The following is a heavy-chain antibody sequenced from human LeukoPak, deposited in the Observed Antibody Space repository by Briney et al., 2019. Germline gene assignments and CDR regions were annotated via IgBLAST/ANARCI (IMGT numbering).Heavy chain of an antibody. Sequence: GGSLRLSCAASGFTFSSYWISWVRQAPGKGLEWVANIKQDGSEKYYVDSVKGRFTISRDNAKNSLYLQMNSLRAEDTAVYYCARALSYDFWSGYPGYFDYWGQGTLVTVSS. CDR2: IKQDGSEK. V-gene: IGHV3-7*01. J-gene: IGHJ4*02. CDR1: GFTFSSYW. CDR3: ARALSYDFWSGYPGYFDY. D-gene: IGHD3-3*01.